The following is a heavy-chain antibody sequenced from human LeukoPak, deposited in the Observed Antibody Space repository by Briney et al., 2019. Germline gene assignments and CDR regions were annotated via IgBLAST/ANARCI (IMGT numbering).Heavy chain of an antibody. D-gene: IGHD3-16*01. CDR3: ARVGSPQYFQD. J-gene: IGHJ1*01. CDR2: ISGGADTM. Sequence: PGGSLRLSCAASGFTFSSYEMNWVRQAPGKGLECLSCISGGADTMYYADSVKGRFTISRDNAKNSLYLQMNSLTAEDTAVYFCARVGSPQYFQDWGQGTLVTVSS. CDR1: GFTFSSYE. V-gene: IGHV3-48*03.